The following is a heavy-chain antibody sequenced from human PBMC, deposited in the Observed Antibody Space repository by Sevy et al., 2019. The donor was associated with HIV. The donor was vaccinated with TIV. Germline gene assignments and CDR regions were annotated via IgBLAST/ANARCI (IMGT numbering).Heavy chain of an antibody. J-gene: IGHJ4*02. Sequence: SETLSLTCAVSGYSISSGYYWSWIRQPSGKGLEWIGSIYHRGSTYYNPSLKSRVTMSVDTSKNHFSLKLSSVTAADTAVYYCARVVDGDPSGHFDYWGQGTLVTVSS. CDR3: ARVVDGDPSGHFDY. CDR1: GYSISSGYY. CDR2: IYHRGST. V-gene: IGHV4-38-2*01. D-gene: IGHD6-25*01.